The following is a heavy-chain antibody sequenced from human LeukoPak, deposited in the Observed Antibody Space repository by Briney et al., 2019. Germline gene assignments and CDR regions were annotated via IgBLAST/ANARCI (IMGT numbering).Heavy chain of an antibody. CDR3: AKDTYSTSPYYFDY. J-gene: IGHJ4*02. D-gene: IGHD1-26*01. V-gene: IGHV3-23*01. CDR2: ISSGGST. Sequence: XXRQAXXXXXKWXSGISSGGSTYYADSVKGRFTISRDNSKNTLYLQMNSLRAEDTAVYYCAKDTYSTSPYYFDYWGQGTLVTVSS.